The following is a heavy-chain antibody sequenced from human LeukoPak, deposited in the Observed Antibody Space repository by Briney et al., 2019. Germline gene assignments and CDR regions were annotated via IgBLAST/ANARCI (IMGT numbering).Heavy chain of an antibody. V-gene: IGHV3-74*01. D-gene: IGHD2-21*01. CDR1: GFTFSSYW. CDR2: INSDGSTT. J-gene: IGHJ4*02. Sequence: PGGSLRLSCAASGFTFSSYWMHWVRQAPGKGLVWVSRINSDGSTTNYADSVKGRFTISRDNAKNTLYLQMNSLRAEDTAVYYCAKAIAYDRRTYYFDYWGQGTLVTVSS. CDR3: AKAIAYDRRTYYFDY.